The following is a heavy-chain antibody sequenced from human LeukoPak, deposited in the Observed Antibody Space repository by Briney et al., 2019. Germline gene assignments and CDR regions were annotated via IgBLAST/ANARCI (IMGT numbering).Heavy chain of an antibody. J-gene: IGHJ5*02. CDR2: ISPYNGNT. CDR3: ARDVKGFDP. Sequence: ASVKVSCKASGYTFTSSGITWVRQAPGQGLEYMGWISPYNGNTNYEQKFQGRVTMTTDTSTSTAYMELRSLRSDDTAIYYCARDVKGFDPWGQGTLVIVSS. CDR1: GYTFTSSG. V-gene: IGHV1-18*01.